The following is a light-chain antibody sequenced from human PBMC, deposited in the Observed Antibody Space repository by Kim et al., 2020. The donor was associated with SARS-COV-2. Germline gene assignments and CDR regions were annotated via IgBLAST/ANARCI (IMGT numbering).Light chain of an antibody. Sequence: QSVLTQPPSASGTPGQTVTISCSGSNSNIGYNAVSWYQHLPNTAPKLLIYSNNQRPSGVSDRFSGFKSGTSASLGISGLQSEDEADYFCAGWDDSLNGWVFGGGTKVTVL. J-gene: IGLJ3*02. V-gene: IGLV1-44*01. CDR3: AGWDDSLNGWV. CDR1: NSNIGYNA. CDR2: SNN.